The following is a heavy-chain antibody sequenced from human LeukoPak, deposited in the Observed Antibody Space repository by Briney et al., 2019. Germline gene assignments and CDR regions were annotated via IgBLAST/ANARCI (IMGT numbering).Heavy chain of an antibody. J-gene: IGHJ4*02. CDR3: ARDRDRDPYYFDY. D-gene: IGHD5-24*01. V-gene: IGHV3-53*01. CDR1: GFTVSSNY. Sequence: GGSLRLSCAASGFTVSSNYMSWVRQAPGKGLEWVSVIYSGGSTYYADSVRGRFTISRDNSKSTVYLQMNSLRAEDTAVYYCARDRDRDPYYFDYWGQGTLVTVSS. CDR2: IYSGGST.